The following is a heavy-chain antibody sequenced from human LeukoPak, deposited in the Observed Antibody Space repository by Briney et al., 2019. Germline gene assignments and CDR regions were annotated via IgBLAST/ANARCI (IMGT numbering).Heavy chain of an antibody. CDR1: GYAFTSYG. CDR3: ARGGITGTNLRFDP. J-gene: IGHJ5*02. V-gene: IGHV1-18*01. Sequence: GASVKVSCKASGYAFTSYGISWVRQAPGQGLKWMGWISAYNGNTNYAQKLQGRVTITTDTSTSTAYMELRNLRSDDTAVYYCARGGITGTNLRFDPWGQGTLVTVSS. D-gene: IGHD1-7*01. CDR2: ISAYNGNT.